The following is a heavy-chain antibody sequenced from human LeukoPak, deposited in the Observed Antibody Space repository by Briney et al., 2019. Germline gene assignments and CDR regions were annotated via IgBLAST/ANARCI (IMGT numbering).Heavy chain of an antibody. J-gene: IGHJ5*02. CDR1: GYTFTIYD. V-gene: IGHV1-8*01. Sequence: ASAKVSCKASGYTFTIYDINWVRQATGQGLEWMGWMNPNSGKTGYAQKFQGRVIMTRNTSISTAYMELSSLRSEDTAVYYCARVGCSSTSCYTWFDPWGQGTLVTVSS. D-gene: IGHD2-2*02. CDR3: ARVGCSSTSCYTWFDP. CDR2: MNPNSGKT.